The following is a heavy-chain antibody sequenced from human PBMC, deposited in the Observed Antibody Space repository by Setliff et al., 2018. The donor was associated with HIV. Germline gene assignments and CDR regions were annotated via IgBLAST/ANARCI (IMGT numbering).Heavy chain of an antibody. D-gene: IGHD3-3*01. CDR3: ARGVVDYDFWSGSGDYYYMDV. CDR2: IYYSGST. CDR1: GGSIRSHY. J-gene: IGHJ6*03. V-gene: IGHV4-59*11. Sequence: SETLSLTCTVSGGSIRSHYWSWIREPPGKGLEWIGYIYYSGSTKYNPSLKSRVSMSIDTSKNQFSLKMSSVTAADTAVYYCARGVVDYDFWSGSGDYYYMDVWGKGTTVTVSS.